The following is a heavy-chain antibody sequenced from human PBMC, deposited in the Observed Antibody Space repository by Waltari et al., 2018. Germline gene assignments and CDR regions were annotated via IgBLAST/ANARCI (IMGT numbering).Heavy chain of an antibody. CDR1: GDSFTSYW. Sequence: EVQLVQSGAEVKKPGESLKISCKGSGDSFTSYWIGWVRQMPGKGLEWMGIIYPGDSDTRYSPSFQGQVTISADKSISTAYLQWSSLKASDTAMYYCARQDDSSGYYYNWFDPWGQGTLVTVSS. V-gene: IGHV5-51*01. D-gene: IGHD3-22*01. J-gene: IGHJ5*02. CDR3: ARQDDSSGYYYNWFDP. CDR2: IYPGDSDT.